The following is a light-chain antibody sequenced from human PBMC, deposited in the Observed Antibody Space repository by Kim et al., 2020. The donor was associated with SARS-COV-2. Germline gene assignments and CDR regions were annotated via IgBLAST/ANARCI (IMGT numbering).Light chain of an antibody. J-gene: IGKJ4*01. V-gene: IGKV3-20*01. CDR3: QQYGSSPLT. CDR1: QSVSSSY. CDR2: GAS. Sequence: QGERATLSGRASQSVSSSYLAWYQQKPSQSPRLLIYGASSRATGIPDRFSGSGSGTDFTLTISRLEREDFAVYFCQQYGSSPLTFGGGTKGDIK.